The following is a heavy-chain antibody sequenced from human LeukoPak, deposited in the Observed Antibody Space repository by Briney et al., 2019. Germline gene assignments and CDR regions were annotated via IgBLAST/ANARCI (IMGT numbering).Heavy chain of an antibody. D-gene: IGHD5-12*01. CDR1: GYTFTSYG. CDR2: INPNSGGT. CDR3: ARESHSGYEDNWFDP. J-gene: IGHJ5*02. V-gene: IGHV1-2*02. Sequence: ASVKVSCKASGYTFTSYGISWVRQAPGQGLEWMGWINPNSGGTNYAQKFQGRVTMTRDTSISTAYMELSRLRSDDTAVYYCARESHSGYEDNWFDPWGQGTLVTVSS.